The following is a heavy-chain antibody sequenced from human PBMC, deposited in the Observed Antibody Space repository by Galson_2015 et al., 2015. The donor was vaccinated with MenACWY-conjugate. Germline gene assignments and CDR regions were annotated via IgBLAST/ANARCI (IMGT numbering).Heavy chain of an antibody. CDR3: ARGYSSDWYYFDY. D-gene: IGHD6-19*01. CDR1: GGSISSSY. Sequence: ETLSLTCTVSGGSISSSYWSWIRQPPGKGLEWIGYIYYSGSTNSNPSLKSRVTISVDTSKNQFSLKLSSVTAADTAAYYCARGYSSDWYYFDYWGQGTLVTVSS. J-gene: IGHJ4*02. CDR2: IYYSGST. V-gene: IGHV4-59*01.